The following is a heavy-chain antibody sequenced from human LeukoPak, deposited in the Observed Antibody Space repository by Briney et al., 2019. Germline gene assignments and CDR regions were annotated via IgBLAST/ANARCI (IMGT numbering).Heavy chain of an antibody. J-gene: IGHJ3*02. D-gene: IGHD3-9*01. CDR1: GGTFSSYA. Sequence: SVKVSCKASGGTFSSYAISWVRQAPGQGLEWMGRIIPILGIANYAQKFQGRVTITADKSTSTAYMELSSLRSEDTAVYYCARAPYDILTGYPLGNAFDIWGRGTMVTVSS. CDR3: ARAPYDILTGYPLGNAFDI. CDR2: IIPILGIA. V-gene: IGHV1-69*04.